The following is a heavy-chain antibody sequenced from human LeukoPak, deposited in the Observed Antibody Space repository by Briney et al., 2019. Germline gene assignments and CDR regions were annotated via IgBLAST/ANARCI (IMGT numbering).Heavy chain of an antibody. D-gene: IGHD3-10*01. J-gene: IGHJ6*02. CDR3: AKNGGPHGMDV. CDR2: ISSSSSYI. Sequence: GMSLRLSCAASGFTFSSYSMNWVRQAPGKGLEWVSSISSSSSYIYYADSVKGRFTISRDNAKNSLYLQMNSLRAEDTAVYYCAKNGGPHGMDVWGQGTTITVSS. V-gene: IGHV3-21*01. CDR1: GFTFSSYS.